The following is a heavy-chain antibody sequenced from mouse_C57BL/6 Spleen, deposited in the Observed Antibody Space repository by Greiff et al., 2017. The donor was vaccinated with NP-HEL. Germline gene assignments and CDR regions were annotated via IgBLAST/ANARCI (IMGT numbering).Heavy chain of an antibody. V-gene: IGHV1-18*01. D-gene: IGHD2-4*01. Sequence: VQLQQSGPELVKPGASVKIPCKASGYTFTDYNMDWVKQSHGKGLEWIGDINPNNGGTIYNQKFKGKATLTVDKSSSTAYMELRSLTSEDTAVDYCAAIYCDYDGDFGVWGTGTTVTVSS. CDR2: INPNNGGT. CDR1: GYTFTDYN. CDR3: AAIYCDYDGDFGV. J-gene: IGHJ1*03.